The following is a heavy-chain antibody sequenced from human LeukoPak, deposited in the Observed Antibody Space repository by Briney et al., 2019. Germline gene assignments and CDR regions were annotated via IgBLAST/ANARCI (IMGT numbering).Heavy chain of an antibody. CDR3: AKDSLVGATPWGYFDY. CDR2: ISGSGGST. J-gene: IGHJ4*02. D-gene: IGHD1-26*01. V-gene: IGHV3-23*01. CDR1: GFTFSSYG. Sequence: PGGSLRLSCAASGFTFSSYGMSWVRQAPGKGLEWVSAISGSGGSTYYADSVKGRFTISRDNSKNTLYLQMNSLRAEDTAVYYCAKDSLVGATPWGYFDYWGQGTLVTVSS.